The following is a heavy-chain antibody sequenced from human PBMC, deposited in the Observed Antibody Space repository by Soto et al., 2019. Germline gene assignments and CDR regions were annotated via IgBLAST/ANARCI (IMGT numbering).Heavy chain of an antibody. Sequence: SGPTLVNPTQTLTLTCTFSGFSLSTTGVGVGWIRQPPGKALEWLALIYWDDDKRYSPSLSSRLTITKDTSKNQVVLTMTNMDPVDTAVYYCARSYSSGWEFDYWGQGTQVTVSS. CDR1: GFSLSTTGVG. D-gene: IGHD6-19*01. J-gene: IGHJ4*02. CDR3: ARSYSSGWEFDY. V-gene: IGHV2-5*02. CDR2: IYWDDDK.